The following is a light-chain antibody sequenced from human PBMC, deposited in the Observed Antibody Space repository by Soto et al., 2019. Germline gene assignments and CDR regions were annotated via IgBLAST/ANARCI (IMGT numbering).Light chain of an antibody. J-gene: IGKJ1*01. V-gene: IGKV4-1*01. CDR1: QSILYNSNNKNY. CDR3: QQYHDTPRT. CDR2: WAS. Sequence: DIVMTQSPDSLAVSLGERATINCKSSQSILYNSNNKNYLAWYQQKAGQPPKLLIYWASTRESGVPDRFSGSGSGKDFTLTTSSLQAEDVAVYYCQQYHDTPRTFGQGTKVEIK.